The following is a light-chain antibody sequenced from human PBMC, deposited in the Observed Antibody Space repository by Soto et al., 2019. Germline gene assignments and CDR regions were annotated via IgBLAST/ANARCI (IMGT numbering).Light chain of an antibody. V-gene: IGKV1-13*02. CDR3: QHFKSFPIT. J-gene: IGKJ5*01. CDR2: ESS. Sequence: QSPSSLSSSFGDRAKLPLRASQGISTLLAWYQQKPGKAPKVLIYESSLLQSGVPSRFSGSGSGTDFTLTISSLQPEDFATYYCQHFKSFPITFGQGTRLEI. CDR1: QGISTL.